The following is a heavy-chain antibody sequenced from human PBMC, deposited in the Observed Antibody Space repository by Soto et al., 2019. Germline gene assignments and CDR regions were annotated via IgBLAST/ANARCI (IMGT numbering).Heavy chain of an antibody. CDR2: ISYDGSNK. J-gene: IGHJ6*02. V-gene: IGHV3-30-3*01. Sequence: GGSLRLSCAASGFTFSSYAMHWVRQAPGKGLEWVAVISYDGSNKYYADSVKGRFTISRDNSKNTLYLQMNSLRAEDTAVYYCARDIQYYYGSGSSHYYYYGMDVWGQGTTVTVSS. CDR3: ARDIQYYYGSGSSHYYYYGMDV. D-gene: IGHD3-10*01. CDR1: GFTFSSYA.